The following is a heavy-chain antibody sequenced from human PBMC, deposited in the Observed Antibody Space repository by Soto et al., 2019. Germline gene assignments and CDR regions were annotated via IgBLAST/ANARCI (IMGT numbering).Heavy chain of an antibody. J-gene: IGHJ6*03. CDR2: ISYDGSNK. V-gene: IGHV3-30*03. CDR3: AIGLKFLRITIVRGVIDDNYSNDMDA. Sequence: GGSLRLSCAASGFTFSSYGMHWVRQAPGKGLEWVAVISYDGSNKYYADSVKGRFTISRDNSKNTLYLQMNSLIAEETAVYYCAIGLKFLRITIVRGVIDDNYSNDMDAWGKENAVTVS. D-gene: IGHD3-10*01. CDR1: GFTFSSYG.